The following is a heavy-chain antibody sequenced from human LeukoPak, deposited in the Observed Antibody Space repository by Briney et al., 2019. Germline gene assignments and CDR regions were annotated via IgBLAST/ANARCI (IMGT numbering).Heavy chain of an antibody. CDR3: AKDFTGWQQLVLGWGGVDP. J-gene: IGHJ5*02. Sequence: GGSLRLSCTASGFTFDNHAMHWVRQAPGKGLEWVAVISYDGSNKYYADSVKGRFTISRDNSKNTLYLQMNSLRAEDTAVYYCAKDFTGWQQLVLGWGGVDPWGQGTLVTVSS. V-gene: IGHV3-30*18. D-gene: IGHD6-13*01. CDR1: GFTFDNHA. CDR2: ISYDGSNK.